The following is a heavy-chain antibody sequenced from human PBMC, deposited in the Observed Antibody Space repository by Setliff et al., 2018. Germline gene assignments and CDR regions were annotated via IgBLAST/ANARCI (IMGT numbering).Heavy chain of an antibody. D-gene: IGHD2-8*01. CDR3: LRLVRYCSRTTCQRTPGDEV. J-gene: IGHJ4*02. CDR2: INPNTGGT. CDR1: GYAVTGYH. V-gene: IGHV1-2*02. Sequence: ASVKVSCKASGYAVTGYHIHWVRQAPGQGPEWMGWINPNTGGTNYAQKFQGRVTMTRDTSITTAYMELSSLRSDDTAVYYCLRLVRYCSRTTCQRTPGDEVWGQGTLVTVSS.